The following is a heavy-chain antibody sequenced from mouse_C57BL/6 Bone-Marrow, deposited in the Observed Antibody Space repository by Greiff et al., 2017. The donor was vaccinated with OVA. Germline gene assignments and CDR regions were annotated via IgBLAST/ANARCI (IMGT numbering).Heavy chain of an antibody. J-gene: IGHJ2*01. CDR3: ARDSFTGGY. Sequence: EVKLVESGGGLVKPGGSLKLSCAASGFTFSDYGMHWVRQAPEKGLEWVAYISSGSSTIYYAAPVKGRFTISRDNAKKTLFLQMTSLRSEDTAMYYCARDSFTGGYWGQGTTLTVSS. CDR1: GFTFSDYG. CDR2: ISSGSSTI. D-gene: IGHD2-12*01. V-gene: IGHV5-17*01.